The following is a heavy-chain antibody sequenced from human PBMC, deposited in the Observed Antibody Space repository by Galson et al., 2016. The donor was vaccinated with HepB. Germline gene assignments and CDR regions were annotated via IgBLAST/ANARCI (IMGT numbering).Heavy chain of an antibody. V-gene: IGHV4-31*03. CDR3: AREILYYTGSGPYPGWFGP. Sequence: TLSLTCTVSGGSISSTEYYWSWIRQYPGKGLEWIGYIHHSGSTDYNPSLMTRVTISVDTSKNQFSLKLSSMTAAAPAVYYCAREILYYTGSGPYPGWFGPWGQGTLVTVSS. D-gene: IGHD3-10*01. J-gene: IGHJ5*02. CDR2: IHHSGST. CDR1: GGSISSTEYY.